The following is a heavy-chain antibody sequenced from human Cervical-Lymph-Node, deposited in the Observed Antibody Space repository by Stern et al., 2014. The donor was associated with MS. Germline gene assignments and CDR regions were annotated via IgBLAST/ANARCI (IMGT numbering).Heavy chain of an antibody. Sequence: QVQLVESGAEVKKPGASVKVSCKASGYTFTGQYMHWVRQAPGQGLEWMGRINPNRGSPSYAQKYQGRATMTKEQAINITSMELSRLTSDDTAMYYCARGLRGDWNYDAFDYWGQGTLVTVSS. V-gene: IGHV1-2*06. D-gene: IGHD1-7*01. J-gene: IGHJ4*02. CDR2: INPNRGSP. CDR1: GYTFTGQY. CDR3: ARGLRGDWNYDAFDY.